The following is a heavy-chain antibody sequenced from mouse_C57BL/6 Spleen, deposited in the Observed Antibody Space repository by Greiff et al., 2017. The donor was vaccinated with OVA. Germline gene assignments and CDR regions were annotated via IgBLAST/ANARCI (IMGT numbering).Heavy chain of an antibody. CDR3: ARSDYINGYAMDY. J-gene: IGHJ4*01. CDR1: GYAFSSSW. CDR2: IYPGDGDT. V-gene: IGHV1-82*01. D-gene: IGHD2-12*01. Sequence: QVQLQQSGPELVKPGASVKISCKASGYAFSSSWMNWVKQRPGKGLEWIGRIYPGDGDTNYNGKFKGKATLTADKSSSTAYMQLSSLTSEDSAVYFCARSDYINGYAMDYWGQGTSVTVSS.